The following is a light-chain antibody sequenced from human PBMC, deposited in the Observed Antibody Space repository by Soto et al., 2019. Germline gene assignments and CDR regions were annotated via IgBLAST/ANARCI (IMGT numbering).Light chain of an antibody. Sequence: EIVMTQSPATLSVSPGERATLSCRASQSVSSNLAWYQQKHGQAHRLLIYHKYIRATGIQDRFSGSGSGTEFTLTISSLQSEDFAVYYCQQYDNWPITCGQGTRLEIK. J-gene: IGKJ5*01. V-gene: IGKV3-15*01. CDR3: QQYDNWPIT. CDR2: HKY. CDR1: QSVSSN.